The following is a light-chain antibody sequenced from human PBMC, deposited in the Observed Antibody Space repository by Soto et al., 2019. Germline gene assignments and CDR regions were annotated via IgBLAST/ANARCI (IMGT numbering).Light chain of an antibody. CDR2: DAS. Sequence: EIVLTQSPATLSLSPGERATLSCRARQSVSSYLAWYQQKPGQAPRLLIYDASNRSTGIPARFSSSGSGTDFTLTISSIQPQDVAVYYCQQRNNWPPNTFGQGTKVEIK. J-gene: IGKJ2*01. CDR3: QQRNNWPPNT. CDR1: QSVSSY. V-gene: IGKV3-11*01.